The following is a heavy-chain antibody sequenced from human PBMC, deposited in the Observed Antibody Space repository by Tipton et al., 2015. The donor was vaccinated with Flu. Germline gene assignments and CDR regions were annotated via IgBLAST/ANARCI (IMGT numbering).Heavy chain of an antibody. D-gene: IGHD3-10*01. CDR2: VNPVTGLT. V-gene: IGHV1-2*05. J-gene: IGHJ4*02. CDR3: ARRAGIDGSFFDY. Sequence: QVQLVQSGAEVKQPGAAVRASCKASGYNFIAHFLHWVRQAPGQGLEWLGRVNPVTGLTNYAPRFRARVTMTSDTAATTAYLELRALTSNDTGVYFCARRAGIDGSFFDYWGQGTHVIVSS. CDR1: GYNFIAHF.